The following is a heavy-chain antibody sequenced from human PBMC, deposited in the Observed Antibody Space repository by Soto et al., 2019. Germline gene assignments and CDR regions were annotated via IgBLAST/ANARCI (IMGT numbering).Heavy chain of an antibody. D-gene: IGHD2-15*01. CDR1: GFTFSSYE. Sequence: EVQLVESGGGLVQPGGSLRLSCAASGFTFSSYEMNWVRQAPGKGLEWVSYISSSGSTIYYADSVKGRFTISRDNAKNSLYLQMNSLRAEDTAVYYCARDRRYSLYDGMDVWGQGTTVTVSS. CDR2: ISSSGSTI. J-gene: IGHJ6*02. V-gene: IGHV3-48*03. CDR3: ARDRRYSLYDGMDV.